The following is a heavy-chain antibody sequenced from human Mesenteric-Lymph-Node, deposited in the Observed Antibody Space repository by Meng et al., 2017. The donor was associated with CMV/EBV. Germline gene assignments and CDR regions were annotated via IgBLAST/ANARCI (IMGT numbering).Heavy chain of an antibody. D-gene: IGHD1-1*01. CDR3: AREVERTTGFDS. Sequence: SETLSLTCTVSGGSINSGGYYWSWIRQHPGKGLEWIGNIYYYRGSTNYNPSFKSRVTISVDTSKNQFSLKLSSVTAADTAVYYCAREVERTTGFDSWGQGTLVTVSS. V-gene: IGHV4-61*08. CDR1: GGSINSGGYY. CDR2: IYYYRGST. J-gene: IGHJ4*02.